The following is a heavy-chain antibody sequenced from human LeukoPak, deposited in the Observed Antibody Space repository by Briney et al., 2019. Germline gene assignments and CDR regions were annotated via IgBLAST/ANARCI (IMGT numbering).Heavy chain of an antibody. V-gene: IGHV3-23*01. Sequence: GGSLRLSCAASGFTFSTYTMYWVRHPPGKRLEWVSIIGNNGGGIHYADSVRGRFTISRDNSKNALYLQMNSLRAEDTAVYYCAKGQVAGRIAAAGSDYWGQGTLVTVSS. J-gene: IGHJ4*02. CDR2: IGNNGGGI. D-gene: IGHD6-13*01. CDR3: AKGQVAGRIAAAGSDY. CDR1: GFTFSTYT.